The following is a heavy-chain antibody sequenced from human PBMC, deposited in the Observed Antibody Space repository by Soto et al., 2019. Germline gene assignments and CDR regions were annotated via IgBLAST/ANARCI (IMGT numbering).Heavy chain of an antibody. J-gene: IGHJ4*02. CDR2: ISYDGSNK. D-gene: IGHD4-17*01. CDR1: GFTFSSYA. CDR3: ARDSLMTPVTPDY. V-gene: IGHV3-30-3*01. Sequence: QVQLVESGGGVVQPGRSLRLSCAASGFTFSSYAMHWVRQAPGKGLEWVAVISYDGSNKYYADSVKGRFTISRDNSKNTLYLQMNSLRAEDTAVYYCARDSLMTPVTPDYLGQGTLVTVSS.